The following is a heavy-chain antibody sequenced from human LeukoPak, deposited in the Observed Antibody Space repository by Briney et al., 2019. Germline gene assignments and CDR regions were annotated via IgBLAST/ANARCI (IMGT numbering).Heavy chain of an antibody. CDR1: GGSISSGGYY. V-gene: IGHV4-31*03. Sequence: PSETLSLTCTVSGGSISSGGYYWSWIRQHPGMGLEWIGYIYYSGSTYYNPSLKSRVTISVDTSKNQFSLKLSSVTAADTAVYYCARALRLGELSLPPFDYGGQGTLVTVSA. CDR2: IYYSGST. CDR3: ARALRLGELSLPPFDY. J-gene: IGHJ4*02. D-gene: IGHD3-16*02.